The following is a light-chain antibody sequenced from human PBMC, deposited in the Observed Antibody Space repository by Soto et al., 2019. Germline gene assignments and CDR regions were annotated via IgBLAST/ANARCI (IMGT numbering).Light chain of an antibody. J-gene: IGKJ2*01. CDR1: QSLEHRDGNTY. V-gene: IGKV2-24*01. CDR2: NIS. CDR3: VQGTQFPQT. Sequence: DIVMTQTPLASPVSLGQPASISCRSSQSLEHRDGNTYLSWLQQRPGQPPRLLIYNISNRFSGVPDRFSGSGAGTYFTLKISRVEAEDAGAYYCVQGTQFPQTFGQGTELEI.